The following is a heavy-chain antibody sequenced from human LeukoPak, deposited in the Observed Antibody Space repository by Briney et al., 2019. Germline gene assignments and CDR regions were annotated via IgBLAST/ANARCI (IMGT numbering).Heavy chain of an antibody. D-gene: IGHD3-3*02. CDR1: GFTFSSYA. J-gene: IGHJ4*02. V-gene: IGHV3-30-3*01. CDR2: ISYDGSNK. CDR3: ARGPVLGGTDY. Sequence: GGSLRLSCAASGFTFSSYAMHWVRQAPGKGLEWVAVISYDGSNKYYADSVKGRFTISRDNSKNTLYLQMNSLRVEDTAVYYCARGPVLGGTDYWGQGTLVTVSS.